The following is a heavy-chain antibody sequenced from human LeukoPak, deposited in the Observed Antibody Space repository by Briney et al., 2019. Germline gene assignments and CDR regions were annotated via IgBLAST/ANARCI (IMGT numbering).Heavy chain of an antibody. CDR2: TIPIFGTA. V-gene: IGHV1-69*13. CDR1: GGTFSSYA. D-gene: IGHD6-13*01. CDR3: AIHIAAAGLYYFDY. Sequence: GASVKVSCKASGGTFSSYAISWVRQAPGQGLEWMGGTIPIFGTANYAQKFQGRVTITADESTSTAYMELSSLRSEDTAVYYRAIHIAAAGLYYFDYWGQGTLVTVSS. J-gene: IGHJ4*02.